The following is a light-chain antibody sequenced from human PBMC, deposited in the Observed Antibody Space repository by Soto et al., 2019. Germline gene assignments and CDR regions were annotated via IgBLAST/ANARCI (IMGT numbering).Light chain of an antibody. CDR2: GAS. CDR1: QSVTTQ. V-gene: IGKV3-20*01. J-gene: IGKJ1*01. CDR3: QQYGGSTRT. Sequence: IELTQSPGTQSLSPAERATLSCRASQSVTTQLAGYQQKPGQAPRLIIHGASSRATGVPDRITGSGSGTDFTLSIGRLEPEDFAVYYCQQYGGSTRTFGKGTTV.